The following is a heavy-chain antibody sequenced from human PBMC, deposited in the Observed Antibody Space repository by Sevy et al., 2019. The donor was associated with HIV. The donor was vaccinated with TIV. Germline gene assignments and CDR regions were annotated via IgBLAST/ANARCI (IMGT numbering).Heavy chain of an antibody. CDR1: GFMFSNYW. D-gene: IGHD4-17*01. V-gene: IGHV3-7*01. Sequence: GGSLRLSCAASGFMFSNYWMTWVRQAPGKGLEWVANIKEDGSEKYYVDSVKGRFSISRDNAKNSLHLQLNTLRPEDTAVYYCARAVTPHRDYLRIMDVWGKGTTVTVSS. J-gene: IGHJ6*04. CDR3: ARAVTPHRDYLRIMDV. CDR2: IKEDGSEK.